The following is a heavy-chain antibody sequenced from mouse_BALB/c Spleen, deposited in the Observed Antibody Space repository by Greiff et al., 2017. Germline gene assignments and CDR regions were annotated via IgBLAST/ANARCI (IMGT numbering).Heavy chain of an antibody. Sequence: VQLQQSGPELVKPGASVKISCKASGYTFTDYNMHWVKQSHGKSLEWIGYIYPYNGDTFYNQKFKGKATLTVDKSSSTAHMELLSLTSEDSAVYYCGRDYYGSSPWFAYWGQGTLVTVSA. CDR1: GYTFTDYN. J-gene: IGHJ3*01. V-gene: IGHV1S29*02. CDR2: IYPYNGDT. D-gene: IGHD1-1*01. CDR3: GRDYYGSSPWFAY.